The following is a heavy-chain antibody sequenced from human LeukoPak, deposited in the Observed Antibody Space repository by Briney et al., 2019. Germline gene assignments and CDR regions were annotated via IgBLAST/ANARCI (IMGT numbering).Heavy chain of an antibody. CDR2: IDTDGSST. Sequence: PGGSLRLSCAASGFTFSNYVMSWVRQAPGKGLVWVSRIDTDGSSTTYADSVKGRFTISRDNAKNTLYLQMNNLRGEDTAVYYCARARRHSGYVSSFDYWGQGTLVTVSS. CDR1: GFTFSNYV. D-gene: IGHD5-12*01. CDR3: ARARRHSGYVSSFDY. J-gene: IGHJ4*02. V-gene: IGHV3-74*01.